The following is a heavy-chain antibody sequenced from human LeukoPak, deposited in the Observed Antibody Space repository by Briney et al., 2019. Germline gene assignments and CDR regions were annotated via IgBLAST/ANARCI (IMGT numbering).Heavy chain of an antibody. CDR2: IYYSGNT. V-gene: IGHV4-39*02. D-gene: IGHD3-22*01. CDR1: GGSISSSSFY. Sequence: SSETLSLTCTVSGGSISSSSFYWGWIRQPPGKGLEWIGSIYYSGNTYYNPSLKSRVTISVDTSKNQFSLKLSSVTAADTAVYYCARDLGYDSSGDYYAYFQLWGQGTRLTVSS. CDR3: ARDLGYDSSGDYYAYFQL. J-gene: IGHJ1*01.